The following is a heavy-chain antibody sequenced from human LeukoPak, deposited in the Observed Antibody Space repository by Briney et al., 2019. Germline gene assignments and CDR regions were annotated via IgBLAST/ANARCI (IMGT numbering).Heavy chain of an antibody. Sequence: GGSLRLSCAASGFTFSSFAMTWVRQAPGKGLDWVSTISGSSGSTYYADSVKGRFTISRDNSKSTLYLPMNSLRAEDTAIYYCAKLPGAAADNYYYYYMDVWGQGTTVTVSS. CDR1: GFTFSSFA. CDR3: AKLPGAAADNYYYYYMDV. V-gene: IGHV3-23*01. D-gene: IGHD6-13*01. J-gene: IGHJ6*03. CDR2: ISGSSGST.